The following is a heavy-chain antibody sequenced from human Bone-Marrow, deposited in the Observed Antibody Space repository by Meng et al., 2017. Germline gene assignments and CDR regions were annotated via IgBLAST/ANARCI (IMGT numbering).Heavy chain of an antibody. Sequence: GESLKISCAASGFTFSSYAMNWVRQAPGKGLEWVSSISSNGLTTYYADSVKGRFTISRDNSESTIYLQMNNLRPEDTAVYYCARTHGHVPDYFTHWGQGTLVTVSS. CDR1: GFTFSSYA. CDR3: ARTHGHVPDYFTH. CDR2: ISSNGLTT. V-gene: IGHV3-23*01. J-gene: IGHJ4*02. D-gene: IGHD5-24*01.